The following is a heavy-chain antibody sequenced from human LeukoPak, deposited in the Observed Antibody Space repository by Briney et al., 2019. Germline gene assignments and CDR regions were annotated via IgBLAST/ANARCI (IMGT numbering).Heavy chain of an antibody. J-gene: IGHJ4*02. Sequence: ASVKVSCKASGYTFTGYYMHWVRQAPGQGLEWMGWINPNSGGTNYAQKFQGRVTMTRDTSFSTAYMELSRLRSDDTAVYYCARKVGSPIMGIGYWGQGTLVTVFS. D-gene: IGHD3-16*01. V-gene: IGHV1-2*02. CDR2: INPNSGGT. CDR1: GYTFTGYY. CDR3: ARKVGSPIMGIGY.